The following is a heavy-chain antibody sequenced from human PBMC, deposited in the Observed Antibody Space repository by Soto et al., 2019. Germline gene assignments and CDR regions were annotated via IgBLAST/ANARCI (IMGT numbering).Heavy chain of an antibody. Sequence: SVKVSCKASGGTFSSYAISWVRQAPGQELDWMGGIIPSCGQANYAQKFQGRVTMTADKPKSTAYMELSSMRSEDTAVYYCARGGYRYAPAGAYFDYWGQGTLVNVS. D-gene: IGHD5-18*01. J-gene: IGHJ4*02. CDR2: IIPSCGQA. V-gene: IGHV1-69*06. CDR1: GGTFSSYA. CDR3: ARGGYRYAPAGAYFDY.